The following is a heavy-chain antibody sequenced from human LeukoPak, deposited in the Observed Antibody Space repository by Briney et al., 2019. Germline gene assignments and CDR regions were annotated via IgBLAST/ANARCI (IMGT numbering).Heavy chain of an antibody. V-gene: IGHV3-48*03. Sequence: GGSLRLSCAASGFTFSSYEMNWVRQAPGKGLEWVSYISSPGSTIYYADSVRGRFTISRDNAKNSLYLQMNSLRAEDTAVYFCARERYDFWNGSGMDVWGQGTTVTVSS. CDR1: GFTFSSYE. CDR2: ISSPGSTI. D-gene: IGHD3-3*01. J-gene: IGHJ6*02. CDR3: ARERYDFWNGSGMDV.